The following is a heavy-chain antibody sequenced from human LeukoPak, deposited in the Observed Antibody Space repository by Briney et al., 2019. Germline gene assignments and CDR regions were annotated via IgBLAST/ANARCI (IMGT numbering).Heavy chain of an antibody. D-gene: IGHD4-17*01. Sequence: GGSLRLSCAASGFTFSSYDMHWVRQATGKGLEWVSAIGTAGDTYYPGSVKGRFTISRENAKNSLYLQMNSLRAGDTAVYYCARAGDYDEFDYWGQGTLVTVSS. J-gene: IGHJ4*02. CDR3: ARAGDYDEFDY. CDR2: IGTAGDT. V-gene: IGHV3-13*01. CDR1: GFTFSSYD.